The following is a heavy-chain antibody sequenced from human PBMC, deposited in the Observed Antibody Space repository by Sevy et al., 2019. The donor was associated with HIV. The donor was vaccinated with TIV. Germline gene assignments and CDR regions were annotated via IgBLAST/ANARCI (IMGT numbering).Heavy chain of an antibody. V-gene: IGHV4-4*07. CDR2: IYTSGST. CDR1: GGSISSYY. J-gene: IGHJ5*02. D-gene: IGHD2-8*01. CDR3: ARESTPFPKMVYAWYWFDP. Sequence: SETLSLTCTVSGGSISSYYWSWIRQPAGKGLEWIGRIYTSGSTNYNPSLKSRVTMSVDTSKNQFSLKLSSVTAADTAVYYCARESTPFPKMVYAWYWFDPWGQGTLVTVSS.